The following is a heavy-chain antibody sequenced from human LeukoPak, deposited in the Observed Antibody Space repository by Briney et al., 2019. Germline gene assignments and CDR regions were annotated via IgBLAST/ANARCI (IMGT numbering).Heavy chain of an antibody. CDR1: GGTFSSYA. J-gene: IGHJ3*02. D-gene: IGHD3-10*01. Sequence: SVKVSCKASGGTFSSYAISWVRQAPGQGLEWMGGIIPIFGTANYAQKFQGRVTITADESTSTAYMELSSPRSEDTAVYYCARRELHTFDIWGQGTMVTVSS. CDR3: ARRELHTFDI. V-gene: IGHV1-69*13. CDR2: IIPIFGTA.